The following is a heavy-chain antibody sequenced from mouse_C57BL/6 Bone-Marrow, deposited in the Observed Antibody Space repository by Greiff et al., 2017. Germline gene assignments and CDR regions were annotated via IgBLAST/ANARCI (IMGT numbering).Heavy chain of an antibody. CDR2: ISSGSSTI. J-gene: IGHJ3*01. Sequence: EVNVVESGGGLVKPGGSLKLSCAASGFTFSDYGMHWVRQAPEKGLEWVAYISSGSSTIYYADTVKGRFTISRDNAKNTLFLQMTSLRSEDTAMYYCARPYCYGSSASFAYWGQGTLVTVSA. CDR1: GFTFSDYG. CDR3: ARPYCYGSSASFAY. V-gene: IGHV5-17*01. D-gene: IGHD1-1*01.